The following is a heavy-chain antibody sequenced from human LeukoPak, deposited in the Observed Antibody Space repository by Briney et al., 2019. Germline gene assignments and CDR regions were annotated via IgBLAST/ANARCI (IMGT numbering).Heavy chain of an antibody. D-gene: IGHD3-22*01. CDR2: IYTSGST. CDR1: GDSITSYY. J-gene: IGHJ4*02. V-gene: IGHV4-4*07. Sequence: SETLSLTCTVSGDSITSYYWSWIRQPAGKGLEWIGRIYTSGSTNYNPSLKSRVTISVDTSKNQFSLKLSSVTAADTAVYYCARERLYYYDSSGYLDYWGQGTLVTVSS. CDR3: ARERLYYYDSSGYLDY.